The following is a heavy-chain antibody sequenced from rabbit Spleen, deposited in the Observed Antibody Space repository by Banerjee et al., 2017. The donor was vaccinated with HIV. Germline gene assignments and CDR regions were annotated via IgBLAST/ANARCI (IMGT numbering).Heavy chain of an antibody. V-gene: IGHV1S40*01. CDR3: ARDGAGGSYFAL. CDR2: IDAGNGRT. Sequence: QSLEESGGDLVKPGASLTLTCTASGFSLSSSNYMCWVRQAPGKGLEWIACIDAGNGRTWYASWPKGRFTISKTSSTTVTLEMTSLTVADTATYFCARDGAGGSYFALWGPGTLVTVS. J-gene: IGHJ4*01. CDR1: GFSLSSSNY. D-gene: IGHD8-1*01.